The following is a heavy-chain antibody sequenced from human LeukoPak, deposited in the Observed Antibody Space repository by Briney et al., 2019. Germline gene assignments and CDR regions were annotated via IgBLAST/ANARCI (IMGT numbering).Heavy chain of an antibody. CDR1: GFTVSSYT. CDR2: ISSSSSSI. CDR3: ARGSWNYAFDI. D-gene: IGHD1-7*01. Sequence: GGSLRLSCAAAGFTVSSYTLNWVRQAPGQGLQWVSSISSSSSSIYYADSVKGRFTISRDNAKNSLYLQMNSLGAGDTAVYYCARGSWNYAFDIWGQGTMVTVSS. J-gene: IGHJ3*02. V-gene: IGHV3-21*01.